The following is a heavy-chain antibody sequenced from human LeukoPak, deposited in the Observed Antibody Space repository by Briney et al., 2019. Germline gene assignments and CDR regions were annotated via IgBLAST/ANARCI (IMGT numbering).Heavy chain of an antibody. Sequence: ASVKVSCKASGYTSTSYAMNWVRQAPGQGLEWMGWINTNTGNPTYAQGFTGRFVFSLDTSVSTAYLQISSLKAEDTAVYYCARDLWDPYYYGSGSYYNLAYYYGMDVWGQGTTVTVS. CDR1: GYTSTSYA. V-gene: IGHV7-4-1*02. D-gene: IGHD3-10*01. CDR2: INTNTGNP. CDR3: ARDLWDPYYYGSGSYYNLAYYYGMDV. J-gene: IGHJ6*02.